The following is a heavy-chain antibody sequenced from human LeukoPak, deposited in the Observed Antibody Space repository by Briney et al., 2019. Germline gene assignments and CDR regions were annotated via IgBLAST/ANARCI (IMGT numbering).Heavy chain of an antibody. CDR1: GFTFSDYY. Sequence: GGSLRFSCAASGFTFSDYYMSWIRQAPGKGLEWVANIQQDGSETYYVDSVKGRFTISRDNAKNSLYLQMSSLRAEDTAVYYCVRMTRIQVRTRYFDSWGQGTLVTVSS. J-gene: IGHJ4*02. D-gene: IGHD5-18*01. CDR2: IQQDGSET. V-gene: IGHV3-7*01. CDR3: VRMTRIQVRTRYFDS.